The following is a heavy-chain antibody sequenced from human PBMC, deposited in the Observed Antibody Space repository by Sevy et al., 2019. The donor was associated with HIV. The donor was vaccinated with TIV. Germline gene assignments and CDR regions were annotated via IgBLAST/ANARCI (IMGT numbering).Heavy chain of an antibody. Sequence: GGSLRLSCAASGLPFNDHAMHWVRQVPGKGLEWVSGVSWNSRYIGYADSVKGRFTISRDNARHFLYLEMNSLRPEDTALYYCAKDINRGCDGVNCYSYYYYFYGLDVWGQGTTVTVSS. CDR3: AKDINRGCDGVNCYSYYYYFYGLDV. V-gene: IGHV3-9*01. CDR2: VSWNSRYI. J-gene: IGHJ6*02. D-gene: IGHD2-21*01. CDR1: GLPFNDHA.